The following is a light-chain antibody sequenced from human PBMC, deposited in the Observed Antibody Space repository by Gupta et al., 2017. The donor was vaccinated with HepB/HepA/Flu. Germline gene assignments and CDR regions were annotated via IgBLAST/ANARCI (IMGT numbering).Light chain of an antibody. CDR1: QDINTD. CDR3: LQDYSYPWT. CDR2: AAS. V-gene: IGKV1-6*01. J-gene: IGKJ1*01. Sequence: IQLNQSPSSLSASVGDRVTITCQASQDINTDLRWYQQAPGKAPKILISAASNLQSGGPSRCIGSGAGTEVALTISSLRTEDLATYYWLQDYSYPWTFGQGTKVEIK.